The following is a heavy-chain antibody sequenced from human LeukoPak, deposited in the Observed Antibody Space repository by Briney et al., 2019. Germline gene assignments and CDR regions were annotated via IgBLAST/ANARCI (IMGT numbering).Heavy chain of an antibody. CDR1: GGSISSYY. CDR3: ASTRGYSPGHAFDI. Sequence: SETLSLTCTVSGGSISSYYWSWIRQPPGKGLEWIGYIYYSGSTNYNPSLKSRVTISVDTSKNQFSLKLSSVTAADTAVYYCASTRGYSPGHAFDIWGQGTMVTVSS. D-gene: IGHD5-18*01. V-gene: IGHV4-59*08. CDR2: IYYSGST. J-gene: IGHJ3*02.